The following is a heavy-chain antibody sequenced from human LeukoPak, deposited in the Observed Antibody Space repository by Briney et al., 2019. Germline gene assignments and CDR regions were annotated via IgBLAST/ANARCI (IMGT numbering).Heavy chain of an antibody. CDR1: GYSISSGYY. J-gene: IGHJ4*02. Sequence: SETLSLTCTVSGYSISSGYYWGWIRQPPGKGLDWVGSIYYSGNTYYNPSLESRVTISVDTSKNQFSLKLTSVTAADTAVYYCARQTGVGLFILPGGQGTLVTVSS. D-gene: IGHD3-3*01. CDR3: ARQTGVGLFILP. V-gene: IGHV4-38-2*02. CDR2: IYYSGNT.